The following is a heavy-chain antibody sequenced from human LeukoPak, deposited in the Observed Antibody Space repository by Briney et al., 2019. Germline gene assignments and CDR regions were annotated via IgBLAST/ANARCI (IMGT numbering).Heavy chain of an antibody. Sequence: SETLSLTCTVSGGSISSYYWSWIRQPPGKGLEWIGYIYYSGSTNYNPSLKSRVTISVDTSKNQFSLKLSSVTAADTAVYYCARRLYYYDSTFDYWGQGTLVTVSS. V-gene: IGHV4-59*01. D-gene: IGHD3-22*01. J-gene: IGHJ4*02. CDR1: GGSISSYY. CDR2: IYYSGST. CDR3: ARRLYYYDSTFDY.